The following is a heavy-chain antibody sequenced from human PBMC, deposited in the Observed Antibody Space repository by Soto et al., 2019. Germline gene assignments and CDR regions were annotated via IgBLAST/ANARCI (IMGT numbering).Heavy chain of an antibody. CDR1: GGSISSGDYY. D-gene: IGHD2-2*01. J-gene: IGHJ4*02. CDR2: IYYSGST. V-gene: IGHV4-30-4*01. Sequence: SETLSLTCTVSGGSISSGDYYWSWIRQPPGKGLEWIGYIYYSGSTYYNPSLKSRVTISVDTSKNQFSLKLSSVTAADTAVYYCARTEYCISTSCYGTDYWGQGTLVTVSS. CDR3: ARTEYCISTSCYGTDY.